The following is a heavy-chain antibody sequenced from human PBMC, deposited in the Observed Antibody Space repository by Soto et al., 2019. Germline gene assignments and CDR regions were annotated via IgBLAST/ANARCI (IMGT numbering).Heavy chain of an antibody. Sequence: ASVKVSCKAAAYTFTSYDINWVRQATGQDFEWMGWMNPNNGNTAYAQKFQGRVTMTRDTSKSTAFMELSSLTSEDTAVYYCARSIVVVTALDDWGQGTLVTVSS. D-gene: IGHD2-21*02. CDR3: ARSIVVVTALDD. CDR1: AYTFTSYD. J-gene: IGHJ4*02. CDR2: MNPNNGNT. V-gene: IGHV1-8*01.